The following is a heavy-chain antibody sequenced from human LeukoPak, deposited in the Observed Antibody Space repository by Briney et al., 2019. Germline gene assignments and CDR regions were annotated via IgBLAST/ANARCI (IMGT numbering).Heavy chain of an antibody. CDR1: GDSVSIKNGA. J-gene: IGHJ4*02. V-gene: IGHV6-1*01. Sequence: SPTLSLTCVVSGDSVSIKNGAWNWIRQSPSRGLEWLGSTYYRSKWYNDYAESMEGRMTISQGTSKNQYSLHLNSVTPDDTAVYYCARDFGTSGWHTFDYWGQGTLVTVSS. CDR2: TYYRSKWYN. CDR3: ARDFGTSGWHTFDY. D-gene: IGHD6-19*01.